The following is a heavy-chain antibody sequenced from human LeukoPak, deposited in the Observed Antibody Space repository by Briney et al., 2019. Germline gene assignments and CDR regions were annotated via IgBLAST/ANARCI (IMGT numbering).Heavy chain of an antibody. CDR3: ARARGIVVVVAAPPGGRFDP. CDR2: INPNSGGT. V-gene: IGHV1-2*02. Sequence: GASVKVSCKASRYTFTGYYMHWVRQAPGQGLEGMGWINPNSGGTNYAQKFQGRVTMTRDTSISTAYMELSRLRSDDTAVYYCARARGIVVVVAAPPGGRFDPWGQGTLVTVSS. J-gene: IGHJ5*02. CDR1: RYTFTGYY. D-gene: IGHD2-15*01.